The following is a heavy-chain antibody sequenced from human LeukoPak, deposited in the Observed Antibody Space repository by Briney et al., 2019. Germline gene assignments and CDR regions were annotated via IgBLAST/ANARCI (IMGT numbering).Heavy chain of an antibody. V-gene: IGHV4-31*11. CDR2: IYYSGST. CDR1: GGSFSGYY. CDR3: ARSGGYYFDY. D-gene: IGHD3-16*01. J-gene: IGHJ4*02. Sequence: KASETLSLTCAVYGGSFSGYYWSWIRQHPGKGLEWIGYIYYSGSTYYNPSLKSRVTISVDTSKNQFSLKLSSVTAADTAVYYCARSGGYYFDYWGQGTLVTVSS.